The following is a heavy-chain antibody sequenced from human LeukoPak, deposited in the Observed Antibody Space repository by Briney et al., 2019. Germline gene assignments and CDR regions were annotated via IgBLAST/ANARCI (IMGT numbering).Heavy chain of an antibody. J-gene: IGHJ4*02. V-gene: IGHV1-46*01. CDR1: GYTFTSNY. CDR3: ARADYDYVWGSYRQYYFDY. D-gene: IGHD3-16*02. Sequence: GASVKVSCKAFGYTFTSNYMHWVRQAPGQGPEWMGVISPSGGSTTYAQKFQGRVTLTRDMSTSTDYLELSSLRSEDTAVYYCARADYDYVWGSYRQYYFDYWGQGTLVTVSS. CDR2: ISPSGGST.